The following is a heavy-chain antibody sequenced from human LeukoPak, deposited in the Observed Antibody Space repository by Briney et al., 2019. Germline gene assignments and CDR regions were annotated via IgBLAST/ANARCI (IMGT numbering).Heavy chain of an antibody. CDR1: GYTFTSYY. D-gene: IGHD1-26*01. CDR2: INPSGGST. Sequence: GASVKVSCKASGYTFTSYYMHWVRQAPGQGLEGMGIINPSGGSTSYAQKFQGRVTMTRDTSTSTVYMELSSLRSEDTAVYYCAILDSGSAWVDYWGQGTLVTVSS. CDR3: AILDSGSAWVDY. J-gene: IGHJ4*02. V-gene: IGHV1-46*01.